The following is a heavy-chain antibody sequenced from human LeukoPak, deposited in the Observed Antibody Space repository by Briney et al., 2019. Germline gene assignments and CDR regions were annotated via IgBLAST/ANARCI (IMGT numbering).Heavy chain of an antibody. Sequence: SETLSLTCTVSGGSISSSSYYWGWICQPPGKGLEWIGSIYYSGSTYYNPSLKSRVTISVDTSKNQFSLKLSSVTAADTAVYYCARSRKNDCTSTSCYTDYWGQGALVTVSS. V-gene: IGHV4-39*01. D-gene: IGHD2-2*02. CDR3: ARSRKNDCTSTSCYTDY. CDR1: GGSISSSSYY. CDR2: IYYSGST. J-gene: IGHJ4*02.